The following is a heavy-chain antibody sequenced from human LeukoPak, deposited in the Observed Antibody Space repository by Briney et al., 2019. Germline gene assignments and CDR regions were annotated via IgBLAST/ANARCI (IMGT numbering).Heavy chain of an antibody. CDR3: VRDQGGAVSY. D-gene: IGHD3-16*01. CDR1: GFTFSSYA. V-gene: IGHV3-48*01. J-gene: IGHJ4*02. CDR2: ISSLSGTI. Sequence: GGSLRLSCAASGFTFSSYAMNWVRQAPGKGLEWVSYISSLSGTINYADSVKGRFIISRDNAKNSMFLQMNSLRAEDTAVYYCVRDQGGAVSYWGQGTLVTVSS.